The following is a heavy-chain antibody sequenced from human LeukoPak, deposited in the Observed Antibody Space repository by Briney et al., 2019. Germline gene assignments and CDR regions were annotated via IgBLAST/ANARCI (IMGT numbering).Heavy chain of an antibody. CDR1: GGSISSSNW. Sequence: PSETLSLTCAVSGGSISSSNWWSWVRQPPGKGLEWIGEIYHSGSTNYNPSLKSRVTMSVDKSKNQFSLKLSSVTAADTAVYYCARENPIVGATFYYGVDVWGQGTTVTVSS. CDR2: IYHSGST. J-gene: IGHJ6*02. CDR3: ARENPIVGATFYYGVDV. V-gene: IGHV4-4*02. D-gene: IGHD1-26*01.